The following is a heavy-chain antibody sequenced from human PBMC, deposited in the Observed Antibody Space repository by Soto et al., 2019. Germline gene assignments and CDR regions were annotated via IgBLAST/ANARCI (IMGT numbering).Heavy chain of an antibody. J-gene: IGHJ4*02. CDR2: ISARGDST. CDR1: GFTFSSYA. V-gene: IGHV3-23*01. CDR3: AKVYSSGSYFPDY. D-gene: IGHD3-22*01. Sequence: GGSLRLSCAASGFTFSSYAMGWVRQTPGKGLEWVSAISARGDSTYYADPVKGRFTISRDNSRNTLYLQMNSLRAEDTAVYSCAKVYSSGSYFPDYWGQGTLVTVSS.